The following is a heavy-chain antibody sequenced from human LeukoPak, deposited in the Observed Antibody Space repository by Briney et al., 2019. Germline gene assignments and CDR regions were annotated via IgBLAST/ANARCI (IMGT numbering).Heavy chain of an antibody. CDR3: ARDYVDDIPMIKDY. J-gene: IGHJ4*02. Sequence: GASVKVSCKASGYTFTSSHMHWVRQAPGQGLEWMGKINLSGGSTTYAQKFQGRVTITRDTSTSTVYMELSSLRSEDTAVYYCARDYVDDIPMIKDYWGQGTLVTVSS. CDR2: INLSGGST. D-gene: IGHD2-8*01. CDR1: GYTFTSSH. V-gene: IGHV1-46*01.